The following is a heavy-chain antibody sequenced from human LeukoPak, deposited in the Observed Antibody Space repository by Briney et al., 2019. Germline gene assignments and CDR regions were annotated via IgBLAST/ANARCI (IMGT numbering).Heavy chain of an antibody. CDR1: AFTVSSNY. J-gene: IGHJ5*02. CDR3: LTLRPPDT. Sequence: PGGSLRLSCAASAFTVSSNYMYWVRQAPGKGLEWVSVIYIGGTTYYTDSVKSRVTISRDKSKNTLYLQMNSLRAEDTPVYYCLTLRPPDTWGERT. CDR2: IYIGGTT. D-gene: IGHD7-27*01. V-gene: IGHV3-66*01.